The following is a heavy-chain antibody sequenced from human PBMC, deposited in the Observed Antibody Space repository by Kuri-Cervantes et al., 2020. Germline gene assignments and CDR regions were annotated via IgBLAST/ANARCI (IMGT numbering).Heavy chain of an antibody. Sequence: SVKVSCKASGGTFSSYAISWVRQAPGQGLEWMRGIIPIFGTANYAQKFQGRVTITADESTSTAYMELSSLRSEDTAVYYCATALRGYCSGGSCYTLGVYYMDVWGKGTTVTVSS. CDR1: GGTFSSYA. CDR2: IIPIFGTA. D-gene: IGHD2-15*01. J-gene: IGHJ6*03. V-gene: IGHV1-69*13. CDR3: ATALRGYCSGGSCYTLGVYYMDV.